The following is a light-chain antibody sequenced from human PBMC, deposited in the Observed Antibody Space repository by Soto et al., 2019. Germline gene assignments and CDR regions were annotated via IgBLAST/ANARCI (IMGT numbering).Light chain of an antibody. J-gene: IGKJ1*01. CDR2: GAS. V-gene: IGKV3-20*01. Sequence: EIVLTQSPGTLSLSPGERATLSCGASQSVSSSYLAWYQQKPGQAPRLLIYGASSRATGIPDRFSGSGSGTDCTLTISRLEPEDFAVYYCQQYCSSPTWTFGQGTKVEIK. CDR3: QQYCSSPTWT. CDR1: QSVSSSY.